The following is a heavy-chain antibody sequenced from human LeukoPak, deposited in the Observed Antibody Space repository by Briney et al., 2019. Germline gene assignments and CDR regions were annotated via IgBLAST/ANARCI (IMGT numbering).Heavy chain of an antibody. J-gene: IGHJ6*04. V-gene: IGHV4-39*07. D-gene: IGHD3-10*02. CDR2: IFYSGST. CDR3: AELGITMIGGV. Sequence: SETLSLTCTVSGGSISTSNYYWGWIRQPPGKGLEWIGNIFYSGSTYYSPSLRSRVTISLDTSRNQFSLKLNSVTAEDTAVYYCAELGITMIGGVWGKGTTVTISS. CDR1: GGSISTSNYY.